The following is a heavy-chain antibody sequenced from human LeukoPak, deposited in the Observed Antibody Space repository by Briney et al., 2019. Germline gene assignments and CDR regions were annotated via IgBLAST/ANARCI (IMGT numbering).Heavy chain of an antibody. V-gene: IGHV4-31*03. CDR3: ARSCSTTYCYKGGFDP. D-gene: IGHD2-2*02. Sequence: TASETLSLTCTVSGGSISSGGYYWSWIRQHPGKGLEWIGYIYYSGSTYSNPSLKSRVTISVDTSKNQFSLNLSSVTAADTAVYYCARSCSTTYCYKGGFDPWGQGTLVTVSS. CDR2: IYYSGST. J-gene: IGHJ5*02. CDR1: GGSISSGGYY.